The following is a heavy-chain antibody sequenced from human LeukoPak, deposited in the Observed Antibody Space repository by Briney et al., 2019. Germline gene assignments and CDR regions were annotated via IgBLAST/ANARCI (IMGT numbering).Heavy chain of an antibody. J-gene: IGHJ4*02. V-gene: IGHV4-59*08. CDR2: IYYSGST. D-gene: IGHD5-24*01. Sequence: PSETLSLTCTVSGVSISSYYWSWIRQPPGKGLEWIGYIYYSGSTNYNPSLKSRVTISVDTSKNQFSLKLSSVTAADTAVYYCARLVPGLERFDYWGQGTLVTVSS. CDR3: ARLVPGLERFDY. CDR1: GVSISSYY.